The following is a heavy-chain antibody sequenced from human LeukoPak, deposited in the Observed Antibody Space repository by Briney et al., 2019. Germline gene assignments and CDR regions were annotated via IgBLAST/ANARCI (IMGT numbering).Heavy chain of an antibody. CDR3: ARADSSGTPNLS. D-gene: IGHD3-22*01. CDR1: GYTFTSYG. J-gene: IGHJ4*02. V-gene: IGHV1-18*01. CDR2: ISAYNGNT. Sequence: ASVRVSCKASGYTFTSYGISWVRQAPGQGLEWMGWISAYNGNTNYAQKLQGRVTMTTDTSTSTAYMELRSLRSDDTAVYYCARADSSGTPNLSWGQGTLVTVSS.